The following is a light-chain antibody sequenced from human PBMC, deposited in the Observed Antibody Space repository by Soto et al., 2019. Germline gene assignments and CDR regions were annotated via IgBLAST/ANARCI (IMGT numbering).Light chain of an antibody. J-gene: IGLJ1*01. CDR3: CSSAGSYTYV. CDR2: DVS. Sequence: QSALTQPRSVSGSPGQSVTISCTGTSSDVGGYNYVSWYQQHPGKAPKLMIYDVSKRPSGVPDRFSGSKSGNTASLTISGLQDEDEAAYYCCSSAGSYTYVFGTGTKLTVL. V-gene: IGLV2-11*01. CDR1: SSDVGGYNY.